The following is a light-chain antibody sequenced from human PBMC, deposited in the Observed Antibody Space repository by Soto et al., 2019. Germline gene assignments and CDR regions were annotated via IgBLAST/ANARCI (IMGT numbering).Light chain of an antibody. CDR1: QSVDND. J-gene: IGKJ4*01. CDR3: QQYNNWPLT. Sequence: EIVMTQSPATLSVCPGDRATLSCRASQSVDNDLAWYQQKPGQPPRLLIYDASTRATGIPARFSGSQSGTEFTLTISSLLSEDFAVYSCQQYNNWPLTFGGGTKVDIK. CDR2: DAS. V-gene: IGKV3D-15*01.